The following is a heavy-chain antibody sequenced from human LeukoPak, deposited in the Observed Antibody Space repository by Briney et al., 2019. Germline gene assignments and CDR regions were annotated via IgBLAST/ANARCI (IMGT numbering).Heavy chain of an antibody. J-gene: IGHJ6*03. V-gene: IGHV4-59*01. CDR3: ARGGDYYDSSGYLLRYYYYYMDV. Sequence: PSETLSLTCTVSGASISSYYWSWIRQSPGKGLEWIGYLHYSGNTNYNPSLKSRVTISVDTSKNQFSLKLSSVTAADTAVYYCARGGDYYDSSGYLLRYYYYYMDVWGRGTTVTVSS. D-gene: IGHD3-22*01. CDR2: LHYSGNT. CDR1: GASISSYY.